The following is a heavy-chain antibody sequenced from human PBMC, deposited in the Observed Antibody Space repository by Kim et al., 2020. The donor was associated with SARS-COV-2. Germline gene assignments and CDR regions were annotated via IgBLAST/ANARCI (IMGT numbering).Heavy chain of an antibody. CDR2: T. V-gene: IGHV4-34*01. J-gene: IGHJ3*02. Sequence: TNYNPSLKSRVTISVDTSKNQFSLKLSSVTAADTAVYYCASGRPVDAFDIWGQGTMVTVSS. CDR3: ASGRPVDAFDI.